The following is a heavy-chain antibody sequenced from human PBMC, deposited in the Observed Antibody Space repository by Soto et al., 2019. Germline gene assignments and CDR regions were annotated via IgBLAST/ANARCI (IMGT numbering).Heavy chain of an antibody. CDR3: ARRELWFGLSYYYGMDV. J-gene: IGHJ6*02. CDR1: GFTFSSYA. V-gene: IGHV3-23*01. CDR2: ISGSVGST. D-gene: IGHD3-10*01. Sequence: GGSLRLSCAASGFTFSSYAMGWVRQAPGKGLEWVSAISGSVGSTHYAASVQGRFPISRDNSKNTPYLQMNSLRAEDTAVYYCARRELWFGLSYYYGMDVWGQGTTVTVSS.